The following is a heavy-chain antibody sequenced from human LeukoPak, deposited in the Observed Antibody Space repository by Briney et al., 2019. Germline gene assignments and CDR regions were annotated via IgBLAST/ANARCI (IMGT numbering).Heavy chain of an antibody. V-gene: IGHV3-23*01. CDR2: ISGSGGST. Sequence: TGGSLRLSCAASGFTFSSYAMSWVRQAPGKGLEWVSAISGSGGSTYYADSVKGRFTISRDNSKNTLYLQMNSLRAEDTAVYFCARGRRNTAMVYFFDYWGQGTLVTVSS. CDR1: GFTFSSYA. D-gene: IGHD5-18*01. CDR3: ARGRRNTAMVYFFDY. J-gene: IGHJ4*02.